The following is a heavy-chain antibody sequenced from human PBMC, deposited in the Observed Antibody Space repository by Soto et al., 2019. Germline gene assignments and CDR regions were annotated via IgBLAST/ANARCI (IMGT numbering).Heavy chain of an antibody. CDR3: ARGSHVSSSSYYYHYGMDV. J-gene: IGHJ6*02. CDR1: GYTVTSYG. D-gene: IGHD6-6*01. CDR2: ISAYNGNT. Sequence: QVQLVQSGAEVKKPGASAKVSCKASGYTVTSYGISRMRQATGQGLEWMGWISAYNGNTNYAQKLQGRVTMTTDTSPRTAYMELRSLRSDDTAVYYCARGSHVSSSSYYYHYGMDVWGQGTTVTVSS. V-gene: IGHV1-18*01.